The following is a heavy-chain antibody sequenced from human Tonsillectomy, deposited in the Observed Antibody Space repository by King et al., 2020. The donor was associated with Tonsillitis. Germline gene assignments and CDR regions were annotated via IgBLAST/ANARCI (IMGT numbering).Heavy chain of an antibody. CDR2: LSGSGGST. D-gene: IGHD2-2*01. J-gene: IGHJ4*02. CDR1: GFTFISYA. Sequence: VQLVESGGGLVQPGGSLRLSCAASGFTFISYAMSWVRQAPGKGLEWVSALSGSGGSTYYADSVKGRFTISRDNSKNTLFLQMNSLRAEDTAVYYCAKDLGYCSSTSCYSKFDYWGQGTLVTVSS. V-gene: IGHV3-23*04. CDR3: AKDLGYCSSTSCYSKFDY.